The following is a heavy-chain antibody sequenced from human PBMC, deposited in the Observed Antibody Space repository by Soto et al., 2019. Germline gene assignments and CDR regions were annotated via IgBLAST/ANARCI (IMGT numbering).Heavy chain of an antibody. CDR1: GFTFSSYS. D-gene: IGHD1-26*01. CDR2: ISSSSSTI. J-gene: IGHJ4*02. CDR3: ARISIVGATYRLYYFDY. Sequence: HPGGSLRLSCAASGFTFSSYSMNWVRQAPGKGLEWVSYISSSSSTIYYADSVKGRFTISRDNAKNSLYLQMNSLRDEDTAVYYCARISIVGATYRLYYFDYWGQGTLVTVSS. V-gene: IGHV3-48*02.